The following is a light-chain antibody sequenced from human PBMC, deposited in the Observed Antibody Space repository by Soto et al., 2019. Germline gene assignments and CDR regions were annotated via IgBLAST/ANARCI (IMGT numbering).Light chain of an antibody. CDR1: RSDIGSYNR. V-gene: IGLV2-18*02. J-gene: IGLJ1*01. CDR2: EVN. Sequence: QSLLTNPASSSGSPGQSITISCTGTRSDIGSYNRVSWYQQPPGTAPKLIIYEVNNRPSGVPDRFSGSKSGNTASLTISGLQAEDEADYYCNSFTTSSTYVFGTGTKVTVL. CDR3: NSFTTSSTYV.